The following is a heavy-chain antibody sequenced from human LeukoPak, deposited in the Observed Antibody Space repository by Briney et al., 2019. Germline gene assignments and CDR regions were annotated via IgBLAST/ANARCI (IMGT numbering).Heavy chain of an antibody. CDR1: GFTFSSSS. V-gene: IGHV3-48*01. J-gene: IGHJ4*02. Sequence: GGSLRLSCAASGFTFSSSSMNWVRQAPEKGLEWVSYISTSGGTIYYADSVKGRFTISRDNAKNSLYLQMDSLRAEDTAVYYCARGYSSEWSHYFDYWGQGTLVTAS. CDR2: ISTSGGTI. D-gene: IGHD2-15*01. CDR3: ARGYSSEWSHYFDY.